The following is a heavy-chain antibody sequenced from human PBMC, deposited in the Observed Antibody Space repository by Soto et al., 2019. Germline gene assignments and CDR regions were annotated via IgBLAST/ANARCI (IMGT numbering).Heavy chain of an antibody. D-gene: IGHD5-12*01. J-gene: IGHJ6*03. CDR2: MNPNSGNT. Sequence: ASVKVSCKASGYTFTSYDINWVRQATGQGLEWMGWMNPNSGNTGYAQKFQGRVTMARNTSISTAYMELSSLRSEDTAVYYCASYSGYDLENYYYHYMDVWGKGTTVTVSS. CDR3: ASYSGYDLENYYYHYMDV. CDR1: GYTFTSYD. V-gene: IGHV1-8*01.